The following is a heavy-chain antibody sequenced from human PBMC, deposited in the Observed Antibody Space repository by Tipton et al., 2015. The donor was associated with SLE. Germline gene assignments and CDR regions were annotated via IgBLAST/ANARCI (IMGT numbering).Heavy chain of an antibody. CDR2: IHTSGST. Sequence: TLSLTCSVSGGSIIRGHYSWSWVRQPAGQGLEWIGRIHTSGSTSYNPSLKSRITISLDASKNLFSLKLTSVTAADTAIYYCVRGHPHIVVLIGGGWFDPWGQGTLVTVSS. CDR1: GGSIIRGHYS. V-gene: IGHV4-61*02. CDR3: VRGHPHIVVLIGGGWFDP. J-gene: IGHJ5*02. D-gene: IGHD2-21*01.